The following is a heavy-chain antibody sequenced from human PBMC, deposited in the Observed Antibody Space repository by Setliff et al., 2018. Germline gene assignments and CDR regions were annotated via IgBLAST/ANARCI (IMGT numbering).Heavy chain of an antibody. V-gene: IGHV4-39*01. CDR3: ARTGTYRYFDY. D-gene: IGHD1-1*01. CDR1: GASLSSGTYY. J-gene: IGHJ4*02. Sequence: SETLSLTCTVSGASLSSGTYYWGWIRQPPGKGLEWIGRIYYRGDTYYNASLKGRLTISVDTAQNQFSMRLTSVTAADTAVYYCARTGTYRYFDYWGQGALVTVSS. CDR2: IYYRGDT.